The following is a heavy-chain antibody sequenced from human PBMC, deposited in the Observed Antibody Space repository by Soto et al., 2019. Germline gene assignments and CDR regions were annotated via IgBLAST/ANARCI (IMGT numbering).Heavy chain of an antibody. J-gene: IGHJ4*02. Sequence: SETLSLICTVSDGSISSSSYYWGWIRQPPGKGLEWIGSIYYSGSTYYNPSLKSRVTISVDTSKNQFSLKLSSVTAADTAVYYCARHESDALWFGEPDFDYWGQGTLVTVSS. D-gene: IGHD3-10*01. CDR1: DGSISSSSYY. CDR2: IYYSGST. V-gene: IGHV4-39*01. CDR3: ARHESDALWFGEPDFDY.